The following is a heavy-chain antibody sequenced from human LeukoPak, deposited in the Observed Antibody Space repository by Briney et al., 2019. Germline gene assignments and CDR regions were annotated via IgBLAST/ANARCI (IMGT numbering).Heavy chain of an antibody. CDR1: GGTFISYA. D-gene: IGHD2-8*01. J-gene: IGHJ6*02. CDR2: IIPIFGAA. Sequence: SVKVSCKASGGTFISYAISWVRQAPGQGLEWMGGIIPIFGAANYAQKFQGRVTITADESTSTAYMELSSLRSEDTAVYYCARDPVYGSLMDVWGQGTTVTVSS. CDR3: ARDPVYGSLMDV. V-gene: IGHV1-69*13.